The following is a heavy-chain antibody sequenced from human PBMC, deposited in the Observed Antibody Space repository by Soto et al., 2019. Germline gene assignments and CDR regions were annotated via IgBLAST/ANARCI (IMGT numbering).Heavy chain of an antibody. V-gene: IGHV4-31*03. CDR3: ARSGYSSSWEPFDY. CDR1: GGSISSGGYY. CDR2: IYYSGST. D-gene: IGHD6-13*01. J-gene: IGHJ4*02. Sequence: QVQLQESGPGLVKPSQTLSLTCTVSGGSISSGGYYWSWIRQHPGKRLEWIGYIYYSGSTYYNPSLRSRVTISVDPSKSQFSLKLSSVTAADTAVYYCARSGYSSSWEPFDYWGQGTLVTVSS.